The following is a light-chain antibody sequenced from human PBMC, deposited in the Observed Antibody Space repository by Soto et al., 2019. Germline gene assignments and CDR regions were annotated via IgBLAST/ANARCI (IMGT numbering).Light chain of an antibody. CDR3: QQRINGPTN. CDR2: DAA. CDR1: QRVSSY. J-gene: IGKJ5*01. V-gene: IGKV3-11*01. Sequence: EIVLTQSPATLSLSPGERATLSCRASQRVSSYIAWYQQRPGQAPSLLIYDAANRASVIPDRFSGRGSGTGFTLTINILEPEYAASYYCQQRINGPTNFGPGTRLEIK.